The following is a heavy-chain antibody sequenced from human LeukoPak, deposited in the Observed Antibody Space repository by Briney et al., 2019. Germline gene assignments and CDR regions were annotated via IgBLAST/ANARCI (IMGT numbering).Heavy chain of an antibody. J-gene: IGHJ5*01. CDR2: ISSGATYI. CDR1: GFTFSSYS. CDR3: TRGRRFCGGDCHSWFDS. D-gene: IGHD2-21*02. V-gene: IGHV3-21*01. Sequence: PGGSLRLSCAASGFTFSSYSMSWVRQAPGKGLEWVSSISSGATYIYYADSLRGRFTISRDSAMDSVSLQMDSLRAEDTAVYYCTRGRRFCGGDCHSWFDSWGQGTLVTVSS.